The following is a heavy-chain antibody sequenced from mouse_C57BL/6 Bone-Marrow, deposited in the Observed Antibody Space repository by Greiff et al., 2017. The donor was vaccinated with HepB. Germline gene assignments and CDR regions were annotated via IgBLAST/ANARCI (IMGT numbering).Heavy chain of an antibody. CDR2: INPSDSDT. CDR1: GYTFTSYW. V-gene: IGHV1-74*01. J-gene: IGHJ3*01. CDR3: AIGRGAY. Sequence: QVQLQQPGAELVKPGASVKVSCKASGYTFTSYWIHWVKQRPGQGLEWIGRINPSDSDTNYNQKFKGKATLTVDKSSSTAYMQLSSLTSEDSAVYYYAIGRGAYWGQGTLVTVSA.